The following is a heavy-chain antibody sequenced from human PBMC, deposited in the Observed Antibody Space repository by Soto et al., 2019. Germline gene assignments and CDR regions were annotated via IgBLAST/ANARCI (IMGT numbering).Heavy chain of an antibody. CDR3: ARSRSKLDFYYMDV. CDR2: IYYSGST. CDR1: GGSISSYY. V-gene: IGHV4-59*08. J-gene: IGHJ6*03. Sequence: SETLSLTCTVSGGSISSYYWSWIRQPPGKGLEWIGYIYYSGSTNYNPSLKSRVTISVDTSKNQFSLKLSSVTAADTAVYYCARSRSKLDFYYMDVWGKGTTVTVSS. D-gene: IGHD6-13*01.